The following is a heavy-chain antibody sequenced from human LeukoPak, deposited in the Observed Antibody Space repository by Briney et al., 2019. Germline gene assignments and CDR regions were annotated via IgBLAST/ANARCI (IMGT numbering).Heavy chain of an antibody. CDR2: ISAYNGNT. V-gene: IGHV1-18*01. CDR3: ARVDDFWSGPVVN. Sequence: ASVKVSCKASGYTFTSYGISWVQQAPGQGLEWMGWISAYNGNTNYAQKLQGRVTMTTDTSTSTAYMELRSLRCNDTAVYYCARVDDFWSGPVVNWGQGTLVTVSS. J-gene: IGHJ4*02. CDR1: GYTFTSYG. D-gene: IGHD3-3*01.